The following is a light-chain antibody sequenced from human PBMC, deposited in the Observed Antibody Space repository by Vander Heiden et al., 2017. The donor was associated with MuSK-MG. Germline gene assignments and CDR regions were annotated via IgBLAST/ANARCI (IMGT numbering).Light chain of an antibody. CDR1: SSDVGNYNL. Sequence: QSALTQPASVSGSPGQSITISCSGTSSDVGNYNLVSWYQHTQAKAPKLLIYEVTKRPSGVSNRFSGSKSGNTASLTISGLQAEDEADYYCCSYAGVSAFVVFGGGTKLTVL. CDR2: EVT. CDR3: CSYAGVSAFVV. V-gene: IGLV2-23*02. J-gene: IGLJ2*01.